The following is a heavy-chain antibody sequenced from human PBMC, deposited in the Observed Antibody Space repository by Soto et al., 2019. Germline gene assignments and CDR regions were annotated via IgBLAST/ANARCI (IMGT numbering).Heavy chain of an antibody. D-gene: IGHD2-2*01. CDR3: ARSQGSSTSLEIYYYYYYGMDV. V-gene: IGHV1-69*01. CDR2: IIPISGTA. CDR1: GGTFSSYA. Sequence: QVQLVPSGAEVKKPGSSVKVSCQASGGTFSSYAISWVRQAPGQGLEWMGGIIPISGTANYAQKFQGRVTITADESTSTAYMELSSLRSEDTAVYYCARSQGSSTSLEIYYYYYYGMDVWGQGTTVTVSS. J-gene: IGHJ6*02.